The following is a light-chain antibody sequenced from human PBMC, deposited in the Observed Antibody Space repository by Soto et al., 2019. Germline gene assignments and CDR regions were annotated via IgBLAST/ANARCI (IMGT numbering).Light chain of an antibody. Sequence: DIQITHFPTTLLASVEDKVTITCRASHSLIKWLAWYQQKPGKAPKLLIYEASTLQSGVPSRFSGSGFGTEFTLTISSLQPDDLGTYYCQQYNSSLTFGEGTKVDIK. CDR3: QQYNSSLT. CDR1: HSLIKW. J-gene: IGKJ4*01. V-gene: IGKV1-5*03. CDR2: EAS.